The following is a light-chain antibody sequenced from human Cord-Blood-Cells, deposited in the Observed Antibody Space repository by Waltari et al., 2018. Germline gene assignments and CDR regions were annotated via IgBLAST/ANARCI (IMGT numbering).Light chain of an antibody. J-gene: IGLJ1*01. CDR3: CSYAGSSTYV. CDR1: SRDVGSYNL. CDR2: EGS. V-gene: IGLV2-23*01. Sequence: QSALTQPASVSGSTGQSITISCTGTSRDVGSYNLVSWYQQHPGKAPKLMIYEGSTRPSGVSNRFSGSKSGNTASLTISGLQAEDEADYYCCSYAGSSTYVFGTGTKVTVL.